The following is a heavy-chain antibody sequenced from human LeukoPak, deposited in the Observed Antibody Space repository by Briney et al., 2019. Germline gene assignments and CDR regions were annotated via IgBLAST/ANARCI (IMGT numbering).Heavy chain of an antibody. CDR3: TTDPNDFWSGYLDY. V-gene: IGHV3-23*01. J-gene: IGHJ4*02. Sequence: GGSLRLSCAASGFTFSSYAMSWVRQAPGKGLEWVSAISGSGGSTYYADSVKGRFTISRDNSKNTLYLQMNSLKTEDTAVYYCTTDPNDFWSGYLDYWGQGTLVTVSS. CDR2: ISGSGGST. CDR1: GFTFSSYA. D-gene: IGHD3-3*01.